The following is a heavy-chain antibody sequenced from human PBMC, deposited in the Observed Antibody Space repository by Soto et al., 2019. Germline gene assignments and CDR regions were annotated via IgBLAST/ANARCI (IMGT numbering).Heavy chain of an antibody. CDR2: INPYNGNT. V-gene: IGHV1-18*01. CDR1: GYTFTSYG. CDR3: ARVGVGLAAPRVWPY. D-gene: IGHD6-13*01. Sequence: ASVKVSCKASGYTFTSYGSSWVRQAPGQGLEWMAWINPYNGNTKYAEKFLGRVTVTTDTSTATAYMEVRSLTPDDTAVFYCARVGVGLAAPRVWPYWGQGTPVTVSS. J-gene: IGHJ4*02.